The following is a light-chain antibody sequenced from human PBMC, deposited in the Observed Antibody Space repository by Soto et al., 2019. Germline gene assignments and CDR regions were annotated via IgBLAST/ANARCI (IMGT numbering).Light chain of an antibody. V-gene: IGLV4-69*01. CDR2: LNSDGSL. Sequence: QLVLTQSPPASASLGASVKITCTLSSGHSTYAIAWHQQQPDKGPRFLMRLNSDGSLIKGDGIPDRFSGSSSGAERYLTISSLQSDYAADYHCQTWGPGSQVFGGGTKLTVL. CDR1: SGHSTYA. CDR3: QTWGPGSQV. J-gene: IGLJ2*01.